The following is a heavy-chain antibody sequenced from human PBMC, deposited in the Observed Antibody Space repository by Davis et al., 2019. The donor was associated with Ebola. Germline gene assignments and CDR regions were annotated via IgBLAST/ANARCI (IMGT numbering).Heavy chain of an antibody. CDR1: GFTFSSYW. J-gene: IGHJ4*02. CDR2: IKQDGSEK. V-gene: IGHV3-7*03. D-gene: IGHD2-2*01. Sequence: GESLKISCAASGFTFSSYWMSWVRQAPGKGLEWVANIKQDGSEKYYVDSVKGRFTISRDNAKNSLYLQMNSLRAEDTAVYYCASNDPRDIVVVPAAMGVDYWGQGTLVTVSS. CDR3: ASNDPRDIVVVPAAMGVDY.